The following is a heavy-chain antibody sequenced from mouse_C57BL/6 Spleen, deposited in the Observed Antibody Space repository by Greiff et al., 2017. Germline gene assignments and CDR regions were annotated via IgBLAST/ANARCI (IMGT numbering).Heavy chain of an antibody. J-gene: IGHJ1*03. Sequence: QVQLQQSGAELVRPGASVTLSCKASGYTFTDYEMHWVKQTPVHGLEWIGAIDPETGGTAYNQKFKGKAILTADKSSSTAYMELRSLTSEDSAVYYCTTYGYPYWYFDVWGTGTTVTVSS. V-gene: IGHV1-15*01. D-gene: IGHD2-2*01. CDR1: GYTFTDYE. CDR2: IDPETGGT. CDR3: TTYGYPYWYFDV.